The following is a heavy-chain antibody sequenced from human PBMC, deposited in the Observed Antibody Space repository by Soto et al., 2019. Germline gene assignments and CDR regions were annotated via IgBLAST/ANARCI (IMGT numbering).Heavy chain of an antibody. CDR3: AKDRWSGDYDY. V-gene: IGHV3-23*01. D-gene: IGHD4-17*01. CDR2: ISGSGGST. CDR1: PFTFSSYA. Sequence: GWSLRLSCSSSPFTFSSYAMSLVPKTPVKGLEWVSGISGSGGSTYYADSVKGRFTISRDNSKNTLYLQMNSLRAEDTAVYYCAKDRWSGDYDYWGQGTLVTVSS. J-gene: IGHJ4*02.